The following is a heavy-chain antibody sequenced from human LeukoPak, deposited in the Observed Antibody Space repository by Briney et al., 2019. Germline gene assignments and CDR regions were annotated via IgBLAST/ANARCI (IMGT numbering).Heavy chain of an antibody. J-gene: IGHJ4*02. CDR1: GFTFYDYA. Sequence: GGSLRLSCAASGFTFYDYAMHWVRQAPGKGLEWVTGISWNSGSIGYADSVKGRFTISRDNAKNSLYLQMNSLRAEDTALYYCAKVAGSGSYPPNFDYWGQGTLVTVSS. V-gene: IGHV3-9*01. CDR3: AKVAGSGSYPPNFDY. D-gene: IGHD3-10*01. CDR2: ISWNSGSI.